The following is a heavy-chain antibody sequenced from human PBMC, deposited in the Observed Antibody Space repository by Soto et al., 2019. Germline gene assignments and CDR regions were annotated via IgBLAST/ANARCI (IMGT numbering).Heavy chain of an antibody. CDR2: IYYSGST. D-gene: IGHD6-13*01. CDR1: GGSISSGGYY. CDR3: ARSAPPFSSSPDY. Sequence: QVQLQESGPGLVKPSQTLSLTCTVSGGSISSGGYYWSWIRQHPGKGLEWIGYIYYSGSTYYNPSLKSRVTISVDTSKKQFSLRLSSVTAADTAVYYCARSAPPFSSSPDYWGQGTLVTVSS. J-gene: IGHJ4*02. V-gene: IGHV4-31*03.